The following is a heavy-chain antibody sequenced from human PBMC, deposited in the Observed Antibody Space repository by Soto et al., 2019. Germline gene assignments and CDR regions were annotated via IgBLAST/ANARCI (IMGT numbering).Heavy chain of an antibody. CDR1: GGSFSGYY. J-gene: IGHJ4*02. D-gene: IGHD3-16*02. V-gene: IGHV4-34*01. CDR3: ARGRYIWGSYRPKGYYFDY. Sequence: QVQLQQWGAGLLKPSETLSLTCAVYGGSFSGYYWSWIRQPPGKGLEWIGEINHSGSTNYNPSLKSRVTISVDTSKNQFSLKLSSVTAADTAVYYCARGRYIWGSYRPKGYYFDYWGQGTLVTVSS. CDR2: INHSGST.